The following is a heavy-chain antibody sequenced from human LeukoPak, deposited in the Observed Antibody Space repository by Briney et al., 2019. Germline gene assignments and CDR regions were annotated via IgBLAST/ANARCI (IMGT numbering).Heavy chain of an antibody. V-gene: IGHV3-72*01. CDR3: TRLNYYDGSGYYPDY. CDR1: GFTFSDHH. J-gene: IGHJ4*02. CDR2: IRNRANSYIT. D-gene: IGHD3-22*01. Sequence: VGSLRLSCAASGFTFSDHHMDWVRQAPGGGLEWVGRIRNRANSYITKYAASVTGRFTISRDDSKNSMFLQMNSLRTEDTAVYYCTRLNYYDGSGYYPDYWGEGTLVTVSS.